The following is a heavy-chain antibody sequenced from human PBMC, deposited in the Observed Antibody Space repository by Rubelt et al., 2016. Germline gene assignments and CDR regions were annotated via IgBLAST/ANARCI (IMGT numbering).Heavy chain of an antibody. CDR1: GFTFSSYA. CDR3: ARYCSGGGCYRVSGDP. Sequence: GGLVQPGGSLRLSCAASGFTFSSYAMHWVRQAPGKGLEWVAVISYDGSKKNYADSVKGRFTISRDNSKNTLYLQMNSLRAEDTAVYYCARYCSGGGCYRVSGDPWGQGTLVTVSS. D-gene: IGHD2-15*01. J-gene: IGHJ5*02. V-gene: IGHV3-30-3*01. CDR2: ISYDGSKK.